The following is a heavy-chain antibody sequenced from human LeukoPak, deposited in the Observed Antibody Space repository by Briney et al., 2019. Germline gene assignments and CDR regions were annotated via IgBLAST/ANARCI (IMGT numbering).Heavy chain of an antibody. Sequence: GGSLRLCCVASGFTFSNSVMTWVRQAPGKGLEWVSSILGTGDYTYFAKSVKGRFTISRGNSKNTLYLQMNSLRAGDTAIYYCARGSKGTYDYWGQGTLVTVSS. V-gene: IGHV3-23*01. J-gene: IGHJ4*02. CDR2: ILGTGDYT. CDR3: ARGSKGTYDY. CDR1: GFTFSNSV.